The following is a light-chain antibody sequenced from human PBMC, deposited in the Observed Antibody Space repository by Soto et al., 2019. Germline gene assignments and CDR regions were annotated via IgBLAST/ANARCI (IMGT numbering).Light chain of an antibody. V-gene: IGKV3-11*01. J-gene: IGKJ5*01. CDR1: QSIGTF. CDR3: QQRSNWPPLIS. CDR2: DTS. Sequence: EVVLTQSPATLSLSPGERATLSCRASQSIGTFLAWYQQKPGQVPRLLIYDTSNRATGIPARFSGSGSGTDFTLTISSLEPEDFAVYYCQQRSNWPPLISFGQGTRLEI.